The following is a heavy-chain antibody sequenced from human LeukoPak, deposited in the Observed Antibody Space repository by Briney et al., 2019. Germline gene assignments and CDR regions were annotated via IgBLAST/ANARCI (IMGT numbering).Heavy chain of an antibody. V-gene: IGHV3-21*01. CDR3: ARGGYQPYYYMDV. CDR1: GFTFSNYS. D-gene: IGHD2-2*01. Sequence: PGGSLRLSCAASGFTFSNYSMNWVRQAPGKGLEWVSSIGTTGSYIFYADSVKGRFTISRDNSKKIVYLQMDSLRVDDTAVYYCARGGYQPYYYMDVWGTGTTVTVSS. J-gene: IGHJ6*03. CDR2: IGTTGSYI.